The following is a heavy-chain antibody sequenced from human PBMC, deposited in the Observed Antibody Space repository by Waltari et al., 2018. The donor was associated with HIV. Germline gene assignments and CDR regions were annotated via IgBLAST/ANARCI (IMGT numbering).Heavy chain of an antibody. CDR1: GYTFYVYW. J-gene: IGHJ4*02. V-gene: IGHV5-51*07. D-gene: IGHD5-12*01. Sequence: EVQLVQSGAEVKKPGESLRISCETSGYTFYVYWIVWLHQMPGKGLEWMGTIYPGDSDVRYNPSVRGQVTFSTDKSINTAYLQWSSLRASDTAMYYCARRNGYYFDFWGQGTLVTVTS. CDR3: ARRNGYYFDF. CDR2: IYPGDSDV.